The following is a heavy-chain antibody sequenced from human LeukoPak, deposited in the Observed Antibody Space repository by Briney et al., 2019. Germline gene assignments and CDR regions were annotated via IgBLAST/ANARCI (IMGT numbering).Heavy chain of an antibody. Sequence: GESLKISCKGSGYSFTSYWIGWVRPMPGKGLEWMGIIYPGDSDTRYSPSLQGQVTISADKSISTAYLQWSSLKASDTAMYYCARGVETNEYYFDYWGQGTLVTVSS. V-gene: IGHV5-51*01. D-gene: IGHD5-24*01. CDR2: IYPGDSDT. CDR3: ARGVETNEYYFDY. CDR1: GYSFTSYW. J-gene: IGHJ4*02.